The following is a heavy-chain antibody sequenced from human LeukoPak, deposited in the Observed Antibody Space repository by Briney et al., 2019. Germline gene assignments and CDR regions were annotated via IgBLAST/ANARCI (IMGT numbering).Heavy chain of an antibody. Sequence: GGSLRLSCAASGFTFSTYGMHWVRQAPGKGLEWVSVISDSGGRTHYADSVKGRFTISRDNSKKTLYLQMNSLRAEDTAVYYCARDRRPYGSGSYYDYWGQGTLVTVSS. D-gene: IGHD3-10*01. CDR2: ISDSGGRT. CDR1: GFTFSTYG. CDR3: ARDRRPYGSGSYYDY. J-gene: IGHJ4*02. V-gene: IGHV3-23*01.